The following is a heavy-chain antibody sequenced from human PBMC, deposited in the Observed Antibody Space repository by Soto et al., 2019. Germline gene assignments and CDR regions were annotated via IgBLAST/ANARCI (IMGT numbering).Heavy chain of an antibody. CDR3: ASSRFLEWLSKGPYFDY. CDR1: GFTFSSYA. V-gene: IGHV3-23*01. Sequence: GGSLRLSCAASGFTFSSYAMSWVRQAPGKGLEWVSAISGSGGSTYYADSVKGRFTISRDNSKNTLYLQMNSLRAEDTAVYYCASSRFLEWLSKGPYFDYWGQGTLVTVSS. D-gene: IGHD3-3*01. CDR2: ISGSGGST. J-gene: IGHJ4*02.